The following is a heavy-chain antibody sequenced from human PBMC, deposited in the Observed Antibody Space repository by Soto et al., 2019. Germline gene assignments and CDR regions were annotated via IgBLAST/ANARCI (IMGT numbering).Heavy chain of an antibody. V-gene: IGHV2-5*02. CDR2: IYWDDDK. CDR1: GFSLSTSRVG. CDR3: AASLAASNYGAYEPITSFDY. D-gene: IGHD4-17*01. J-gene: IGHJ4*02. Sequence: QITLKESGPTLVKPTQTLTLTCTFSGFSLSTSRVGVGWIRQPPGKALEWLALIYWDDDKRYSPSLKSRLTINKDTSKYQVVLTITHMDPVDTVTYYCAASLAASNYGAYEPITSFDYWAKGTLVTVSS.